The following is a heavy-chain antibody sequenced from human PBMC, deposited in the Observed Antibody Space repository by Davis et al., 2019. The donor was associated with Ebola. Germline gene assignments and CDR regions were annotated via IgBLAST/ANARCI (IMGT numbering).Heavy chain of an antibody. Sequence: MPSATLSLPCTVSGGSFTNYSWSWIRQPPGKGLEWIGYIHYSGNTNYSPPLKSRVTISLDTSKNQFSLNLNSVTAADTAIYYCARHRGASFDYWGQGALVTVSS. D-gene: IGHD3-10*01. CDR3: ARHRGASFDY. J-gene: IGHJ4*02. V-gene: IGHV4-59*08. CDR2: IHYSGNT. CDR1: GGSFTNYS.